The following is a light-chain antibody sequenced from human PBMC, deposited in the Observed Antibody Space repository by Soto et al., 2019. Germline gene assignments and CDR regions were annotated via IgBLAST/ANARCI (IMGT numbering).Light chain of an antibody. CDR3: GSWDSSLSAYV. Sequence: QSVLTQPPSASGTPGQRVTISCSGSSSNIGSNPVSWYQHLPGTAPKVLIFTNNQRPSGVPDRVSGSKSGTSATLGITGFQTGDEADYYCGSWDSSLSAYVFGTGTKVTVL. CDR2: TNN. J-gene: IGLJ1*01. V-gene: IGLV1-44*01. CDR1: SSNIGSNP.